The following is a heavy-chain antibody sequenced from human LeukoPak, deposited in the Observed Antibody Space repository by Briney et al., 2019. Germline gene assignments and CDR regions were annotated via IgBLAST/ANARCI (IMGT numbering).Heavy chain of an antibody. CDR1: GYTFTSYG. CDR3: ARVRGSIHFVKSWSGFKLDAFDI. Sequence: GASVKVSCKASGYTFTSYGISWVRQAPGQGLEWMGWISAYNGNTNYAQKLQGRVTMTTDTSTSTAYMELRSLRSDDTAVYYCARVRGSIHFVKSWSGFKLDAFDIWGQGTMVTVSS. J-gene: IGHJ3*02. V-gene: IGHV1-18*01. D-gene: IGHD3-3*01. CDR2: ISAYNGNT.